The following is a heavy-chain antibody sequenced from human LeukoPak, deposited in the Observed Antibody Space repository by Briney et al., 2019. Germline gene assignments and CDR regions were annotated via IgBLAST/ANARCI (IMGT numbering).Heavy chain of an antibody. D-gene: IGHD6-19*01. CDR2: IIPILGIA. J-gene: IGHJ4*02. V-gene: IGHV1-69*04. CDR3: ARDSSGWYELDY. CDR1: GGTFSSYA. Sequence: ASVKVSCKASGGTFSSYAISWVRQAPGQGLEWMGRIIPILGIANYAQKFQGRVTITADKSTSTAYMELSSLRSEATAVYYCARDSSGWYELDYWGQGTLVTVSS.